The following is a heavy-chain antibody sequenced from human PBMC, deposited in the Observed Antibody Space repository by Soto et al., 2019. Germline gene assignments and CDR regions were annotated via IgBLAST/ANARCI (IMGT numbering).Heavy chain of an antibody. D-gene: IGHD2-8*01. CDR3: ARARSRYCTNGVCYNYYYYGMDV. Sequence: ESGGGVVQPGRSLRLSCAASGFTFSSYGMHWVRQAPGKGLEWVAVIWYDGSNKYYADSVKGRFTISRDNSKNTLYLQMNSLRAEDTAVYYCARARSRYCTNGVCYNYYYYGMDVWGQGTTVTVSS. V-gene: IGHV3-33*01. CDR1: GFTFSSYG. J-gene: IGHJ6*02. CDR2: IWYDGSNK.